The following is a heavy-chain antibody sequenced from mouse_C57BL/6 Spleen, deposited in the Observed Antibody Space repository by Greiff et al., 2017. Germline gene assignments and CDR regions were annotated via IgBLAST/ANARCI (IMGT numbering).Heavy chain of an antibody. Sequence: QVQLTQPGAELVKPGASVKMSCKASGYTFTSYWITWVKQRPGQGLEWIGYIYPGSGSTNYNEKFKSKATLTVDTSSSTAYMQLSSLTSADSAVYYCARLGYDCDVLYAGWGQGTLVTVAA. CDR1: GYTFTSYW. D-gene: IGHD2-4*01. CDR2: IYPGSGST. J-gene: IGHJ3*01. CDR3: ARLGYDCDVLYAG. V-gene: IGHV1-55*01.